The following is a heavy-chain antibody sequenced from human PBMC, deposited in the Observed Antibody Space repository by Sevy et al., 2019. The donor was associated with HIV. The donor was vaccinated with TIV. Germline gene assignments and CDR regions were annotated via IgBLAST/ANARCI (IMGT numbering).Heavy chain of an antibody. CDR3: ARQNIVVVVAATYNWFDP. V-gene: IGHV4-39*01. CDR2: IYYSGST. J-gene: IGHJ5*02. CDR1: GGSISSSSYY. D-gene: IGHD2-15*01. Sequence: SETLSLTCTVSGGSISSSSYYWGWIRQPPGKGLEWIGSIYYSGSTYYNPSLKSRVTISVDTSKNQFSLKLSSVTAADTDVYYCARQNIVVVVAATYNWFDPWGQGTLVTVSS.